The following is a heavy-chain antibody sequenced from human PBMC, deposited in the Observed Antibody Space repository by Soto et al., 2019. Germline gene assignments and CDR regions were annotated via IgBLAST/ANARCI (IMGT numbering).Heavy chain of an antibody. J-gene: IGHJ3*02. CDR1: GYTFTGYY. V-gene: IGHV1-2*04. CDR3: ARGFHILRFLEGLSPPFDAFDI. Sequence: QVQLVQSGAEVKKPGASVKVSCKASGYTFTGYYMHWVRQAPGQGLEWMGWINPNSGGTNYAQKFQGWVTMTRDTSISTAYMELSRLRSDDTAVYYCARGFHILRFLEGLSPPFDAFDIWGQGTMVTVSS. D-gene: IGHD3-3*01. CDR2: INPNSGGT.